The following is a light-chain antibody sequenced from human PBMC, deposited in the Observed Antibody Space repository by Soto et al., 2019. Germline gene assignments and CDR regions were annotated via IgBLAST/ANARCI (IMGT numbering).Light chain of an antibody. CDR2: GAS. Sequence: EIMMTQSPATLSVSPGERATLSCRASQSISSNLAWYQQRPGQAPRLLIYGASTRATGIPARFSASGSGTQFTLTISSLQSEDFAVYYCQQYSTWWTFGQGTKVELK. J-gene: IGKJ1*01. CDR1: QSISSN. V-gene: IGKV3-15*01. CDR3: QQYSTWWT.